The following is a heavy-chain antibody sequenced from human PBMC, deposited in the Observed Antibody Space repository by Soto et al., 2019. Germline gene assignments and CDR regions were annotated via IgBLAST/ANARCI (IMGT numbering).Heavy chain of an antibody. V-gene: IGHV1-18*01. CDR3: ARDYHDTRGRAFDI. CDR1: GYTFTNYG. Sequence: ASVKVSCKXSGYTFTNYGISWVRQAPGQGLKWMGWISAYNGNTNYAQRLQGRVTMTTDTSTSTAYMELRSLRSDDTAVYYCARDYHDTRGRAFDIWGQGTRVTVSS. CDR2: ISAYNGNT. D-gene: IGHD3-22*01. J-gene: IGHJ3*02.